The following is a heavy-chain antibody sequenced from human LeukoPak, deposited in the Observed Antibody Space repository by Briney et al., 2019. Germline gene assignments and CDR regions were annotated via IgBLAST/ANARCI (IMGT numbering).Heavy chain of an antibody. CDR3: VRRAAVRGMDF. V-gene: IGHV3-23*01. CDR1: GFIFDTHT. CDR2: ISGSGDST. Sequence: GGSLRLSCTASGFIFDTHTLTWVRQAPGKGLGWVASISGSGDSTNYGDSVKGRFTISRDNFKRTVHLEMSNLRADDTAMYYCVRRAAVRGMDFWGLGTTVIVSS. D-gene: IGHD1-14*01. J-gene: IGHJ6*02.